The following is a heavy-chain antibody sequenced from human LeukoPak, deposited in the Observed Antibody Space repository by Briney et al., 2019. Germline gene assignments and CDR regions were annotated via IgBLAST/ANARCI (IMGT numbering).Heavy chain of an antibody. CDR3: VRRYSFGPYGMDV. J-gene: IGHJ6*02. D-gene: IGHD2-15*01. Sequence: GSLRLSCSAPGFPFSSYAMHWVRHAPGKGLEYVSSISDGGVIIFYADSVQGRFAISRENSKNTLYRQMNSLRAEDTAVYFCVRRYSFGPYGMDVWSQGTTVTVSS. CDR2: ISDGGVII. CDR1: GFPFSSYA. V-gene: IGHV3-64D*09.